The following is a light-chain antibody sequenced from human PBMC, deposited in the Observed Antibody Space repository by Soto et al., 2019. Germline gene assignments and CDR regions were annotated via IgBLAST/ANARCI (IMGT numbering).Light chain of an antibody. J-gene: IGKJ1*01. CDR2: GAS. Sequence: DIVLTQSPGTLSLSPGERATLSCRASQSVSNSYLAWYQQKPGQAPRLLIYGASSRATGIPGRFSGDGSGTDFTLTISRLEPEDFAVYYCQQYGSSPPWTFGQGTKVEIK. CDR1: QSVSNSY. CDR3: QQYGSSPPWT. V-gene: IGKV3-20*01.